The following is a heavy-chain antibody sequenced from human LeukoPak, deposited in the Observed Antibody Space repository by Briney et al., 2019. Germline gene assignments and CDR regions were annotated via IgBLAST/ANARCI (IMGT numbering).Heavy chain of an antibody. D-gene: IGHD3-3*01. CDR1: GCTFTGYY. Sequence: GASVKVSCKASGCTFTGYYMHWVRQAPGQGLEWMGWINPNSGGTNYAQKFQGRVTMTRDTSISTAYMELSRLRSDDTAVYYCASRSPFWSGYYSPTFDYWGQGTLVTVSS. V-gene: IGHV1-2*02. J-gene: IGHJ4*02. CDR2: INPNSGGT. CDR3: ASRSPFWSGYYSPTFDY.